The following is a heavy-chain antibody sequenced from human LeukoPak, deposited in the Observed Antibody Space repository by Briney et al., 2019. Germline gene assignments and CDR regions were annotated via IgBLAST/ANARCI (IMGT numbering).Heavy chain of an antibody. V-gene: IGHV3-7*01. D-gene: IGHD3-22*01. CDR3: ARGAAMIVVVMAEYFQH. CDR1: GFTFSSYW. CDR2: IKQDGSEK. Sequence: GGSLRLSCAASGFTFSSYWMSWVRQAPGKGLEWVANIKQDGSEKYYVDSVKGRFTISRDNAKNSLYLQMNSLGAEDTAVYYCARGAAMIVVVMAEYFQHWGQGTLVTVSS. J-gene: IGHJ1*01.